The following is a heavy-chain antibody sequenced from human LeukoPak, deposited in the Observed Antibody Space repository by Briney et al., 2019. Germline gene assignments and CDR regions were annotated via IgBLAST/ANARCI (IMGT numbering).Heavy chain of an antibody. CDR1: GGSISSSTYY. CDR3: ARIHSWGSYAFDY. Sequence: SETLSLTCTVSGGSISSSTYYWGWIRQPPGTGLEWIGSIFYSGSTYYNPSLKSRLTISVDTSKNHFSLKLSSVTAADTAVYYCARIHSWGSYAFDYWGQGTLVTVSS. J-gene: IGHJ4*02. D-gene: IGHD1-26*01. V-gene: IGHV4-39*07. CDR2: IFYSGST.